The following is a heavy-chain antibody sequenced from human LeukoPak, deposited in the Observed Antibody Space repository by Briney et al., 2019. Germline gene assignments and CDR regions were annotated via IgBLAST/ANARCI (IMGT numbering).Heavy chain of an antibody. CDR2: ISGSGGST. D-gene: IGHD1-26*01. CDR1: GFTFSSYA. Sequence: GGSLRLSCAASGFTFSSYAMSWVRQAPGKGLEWVSDISGSGGSTYYADSVKGRFTISRDNSKNTLYLQMNSLRAEDTAVYYCAKKPRRRELLTYFDYWGQGTLVTVSS. CDR3: AKKPRRRELLTYFDY. V-gene: IGHV3-23*01. J-gene: IGHJ4*02.